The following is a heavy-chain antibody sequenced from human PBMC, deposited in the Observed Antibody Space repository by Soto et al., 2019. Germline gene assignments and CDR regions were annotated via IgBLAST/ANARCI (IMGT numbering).Heavy chain of an antibody. CDR2: IYYSGST. CDR3: ARGGYCSSTSCYKAKAYYYDSSGYYQFDY. D-gene: IGHD2-2*02. V-gene: IGHV4-59*01. CDR1: GGSISSYY. J-gene: IGHJ4*02. Sequence: LSLTCTVSGGSISSYYWSWIRQPPGKGLGWIGYIYYSGSTNYNPSLKSRVTISVDTSKNQFSLKLSSVTAADTAVYYCARGGYCSSTSCYKAKAYYYDSSGYYQFDYWGQGTLVTVSS.